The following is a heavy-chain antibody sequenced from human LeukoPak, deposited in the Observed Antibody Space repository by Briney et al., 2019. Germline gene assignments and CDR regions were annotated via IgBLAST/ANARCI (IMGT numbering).Heavy chain of an antibody. V-gene: IGHV1-18*01. CDR2: ISAYNGNT. CDR3: ARWVPSPSDY. D-gene: IGHD3-10*01. J-gene: IGHJ4*02. Sequence: ASVKVSCKASGYIFINHGIAWVRQAPGQGLEYMGWISAYNGNTDYAQKFQGRVTMTTDTATSTAYLELTTLRSDGTAVYYCARWVPSPSDYWGQGTLVTVSS. CDR1: GYIFINHG.